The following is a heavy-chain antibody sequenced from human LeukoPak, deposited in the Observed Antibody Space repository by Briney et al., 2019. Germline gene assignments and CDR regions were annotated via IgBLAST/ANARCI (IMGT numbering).Heavy chain of an antibody. D-gene: IGHD3-9*01. CDR3: ARAPATLYFGYYYYYMDV. CDR2: IYYSGST. Sequence: SETLSLTCTVSGGSISSYYWTWIRQSPGKGLEWIGYIYYSGSTNYNPSLKSRVTISVDTSKNQFSLNLTSVTATDTAVYFCARAPATLYFGYYYYYMDVWGKGATVTVSS. CDR1: GGSISSYY. J-gene: IGHJ6*03. V-gene: IGHV4-59*01.